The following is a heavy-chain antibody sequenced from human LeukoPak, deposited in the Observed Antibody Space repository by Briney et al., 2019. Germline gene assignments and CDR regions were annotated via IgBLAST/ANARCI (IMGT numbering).Heavy chain of an antibody. V-gene: IGHV3-64D*06. CDR1: GFTFSSYA. CDR3: ARATSRRSFDY. CDR2: ISSNGGST. J-gene: IGHJ4*02. D-gene: IGHD1-26*01. Sequence: GGSLRLSCSASGFTFSSYAMHWVRQAPGKGLEYVSAISSNGGSTYYADSVKGRFAISRDNSKNTLYLQMSSLRAEDTAVYYCARATSRRSFDYWGQGTLVTVSS.